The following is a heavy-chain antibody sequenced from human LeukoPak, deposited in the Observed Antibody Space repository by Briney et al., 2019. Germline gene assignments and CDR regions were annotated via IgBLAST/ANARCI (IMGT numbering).Heavy chain of an antibody. CDR2: IYSGGGT. CDR3: AKDRSGSYSQGLDY. Sequence: GGSLRLSCAASGFTVSSNYMSWVRQAPGKGLEWVSVIYSGGGTYYADSVKGRFTISRDNSKNTLYLQMNSLRAEDTAVYYCAKDRSGSYSQGLDYWGQGTLVTVSS. J-gene: IGHJ4*02. CDR1: GFTVSSNY. V-gene: IGHV3-53*05. D-gene: IGHD1-26*01.